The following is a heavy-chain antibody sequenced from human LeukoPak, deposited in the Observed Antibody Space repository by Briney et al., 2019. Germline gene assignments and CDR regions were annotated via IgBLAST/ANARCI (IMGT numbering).Heavy chain of an antibody. CDR3: VTEDY. CDR2: IRYDGSNK. CDR1: GFTFSSYG. J-gene: IGHJ4*02. V-gene: IGHV3-30*02. Sequence: GASLRLYCAASGFTFSSYGMHWVRQAPGQGLEWVAFIRYDGSNKYYADSVKGRFTISRDHSKNTLYLQMNSLRAEDTAVYYCVTEDYWGQGTLVTVSS.